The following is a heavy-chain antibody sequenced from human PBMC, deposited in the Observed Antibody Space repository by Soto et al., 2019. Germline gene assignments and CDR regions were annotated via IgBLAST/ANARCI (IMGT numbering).Heavy chain of an antibody. J-gene: IGHJ6*02. CDR3: ARRGEWYSSSHRGMDV. CDR1: GCRCTNHW. CDR2: IYPGDSDT. V-gene: IGHV5-51*01. D-gene: IGHD6-6*01. Sequence: VFPKTCSRFFGCRCTNHWSGWLRPIPGNGLEWMGIIYPGDSDTRYSPSFQGQVTISADKSISTAYLQWSSLKASDTAMYYCARRGEWYSSSHRGMDVRAQGTTVNVS.